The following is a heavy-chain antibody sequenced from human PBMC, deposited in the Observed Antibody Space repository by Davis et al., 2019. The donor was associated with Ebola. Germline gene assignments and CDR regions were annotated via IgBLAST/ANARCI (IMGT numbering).Heavy chain of an antibody. V-gene: IGHV1-18*01. CDR3: VIHDPRVGNLDY. Sequence: ASVKVSCKTSGYPFTGYGIDWVRQAPGQTLEWLGWISPNNGDRKYAQTLQGRFTITTDTSTRMAYLDLRSLRSDDTAVYYCVIHDPRVGNLDYWGQGTLVAVSS. CDR1: GYPFTGYG. D-gene: IGHD1-26*01. J-gene: IGHJ4*02. CDR2: ISPNNGDR.